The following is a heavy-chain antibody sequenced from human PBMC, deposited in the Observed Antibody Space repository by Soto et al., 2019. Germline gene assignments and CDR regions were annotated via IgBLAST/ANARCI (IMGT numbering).Heavy chain of an antibody. D-gene: IGHD3-10*01. CDR1: GYTFTSYG. Sequence: QVQLVQSGAEVKKPGASVKVSCKASGYTFTSYGISWVRQAPGQGLEWMGWISAYNGNTNYAQKLQGRVTMTTDTSTSPAYMELRSLRSDDTAVYYCARDPYYYGSGSYWRYWGQGTLVTVSS. CDR2: ISAYNGNT. J-gene: IGHJ4*02. CDR3: ARDPYYYGSGSYWRY. V-gene: IGHV1-18*01.